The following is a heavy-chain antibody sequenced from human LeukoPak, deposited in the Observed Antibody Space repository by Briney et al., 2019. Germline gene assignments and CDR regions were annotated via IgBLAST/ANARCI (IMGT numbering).Heavy chain of an antibody. CDR1: GFTFSSYG. D-gene: IGHD3-22*01. Sequence: GGSLRLSCAASGFTFSSYGMHWVRQAPGKGLEWVAVTSYDGSNKYYADSVKGRFTISRDNYKNTLYLQMNSLRPEDTAVYYCAKDTEGYYDSSGYADYWGQGTLVTVSS. CDR3: AKDTEGYYDSSGYADY. CDR2: TSYDGSNK. V-gene: IGHV3-30*18. J-gene: IGHJ4*02.